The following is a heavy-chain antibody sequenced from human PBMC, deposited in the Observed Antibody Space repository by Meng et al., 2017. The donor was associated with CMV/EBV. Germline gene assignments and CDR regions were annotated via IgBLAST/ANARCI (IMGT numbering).Heavy chain of an antibody. CDR2: INHSGST. CDR3: ARGKGDRVRYFDL. Sequence: CAVYGGAFSGYYWSWIRQPPGKGMEWIGEINHSGSTNYNPSLKSRVTISVDTSKNQFALKLSSVTAADTAVHYCARGKGDRVRYFDLWGRGTLVTVSS. D-gene: IGHD3-16*01. CDR1: GGAFSGYY. J-gene: IGHJ2*01. V-gene: IGHV4-34*01.